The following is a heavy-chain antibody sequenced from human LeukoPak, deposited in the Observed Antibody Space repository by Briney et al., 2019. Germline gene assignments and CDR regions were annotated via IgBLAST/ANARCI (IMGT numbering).Heavy chain of an antibody. CDR1: GFTFSKYP. V-gene: IGHV3-64*01. CDR3: ARDFCSGDSCLDY. D-gene: IGHD2-15*01. Sequence: PGGSLRLSCAASGFTFSKYPMYWVRQAPGKGLEYVSGISSNGGSTYYAHSVRGRFTISRDNSKNTLYLQMGSLRAEDMAVYYCARDFCSGDSCLDYWGQGSLVTVSS. J-gene: IGHJ4*02. CDR2: ISSNGGST.